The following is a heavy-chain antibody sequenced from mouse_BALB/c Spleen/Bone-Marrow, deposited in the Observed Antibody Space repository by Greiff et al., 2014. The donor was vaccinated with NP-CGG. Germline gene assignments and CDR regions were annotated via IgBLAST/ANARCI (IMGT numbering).Heavy chain of an antibody. V-gene: IGHV1-67*01. CDR1: GYTFTDYA. CDR2: ISTYNGNT. D-gene: IGHD2-14*01. CDR3: AREVRAPWYAMDY. Sequence: VKLVESGPEVVRPGVSVKISCKGSGYTFTDYAMHWVKQSHAKSLEWIGVISTYNGNTNYNQEFKGEATMTVDKSSSTAYMELARLTSEDSAIYYCAREVRAPWYAMDYWGQGTSVTVSS. J-gene: IGHJ4*01.